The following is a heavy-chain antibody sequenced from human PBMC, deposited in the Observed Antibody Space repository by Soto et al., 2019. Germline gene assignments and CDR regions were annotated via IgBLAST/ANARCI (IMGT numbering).Heavy chain of an antibody. CDR1: GASIRSTDYY. CDR2: VYYTGST. CDR3: VRTAREGAVAPQWFDR. D-gene: IGHD2-21*02. V-gene: IGHV4-30-4*01. Sequence: SETLSLTCTVSGASIRSTDYYWSWIRQSPGKGLEWIGYVYYTGSTYYNPSLMSRLTISVDTSKNQFSLKLTSVTAAETAVYYCVRTAREGAVAPQWFDRCGQRIQVTVCS. J-gene: IGHJ5*02.